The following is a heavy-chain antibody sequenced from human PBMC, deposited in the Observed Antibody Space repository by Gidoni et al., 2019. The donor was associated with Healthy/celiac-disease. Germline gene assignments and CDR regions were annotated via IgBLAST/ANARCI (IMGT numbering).Heavy chain of an antibody. V-gene: IGHV2-5*02. CDR2: IYWDDDK. D-gene: IGHD6-13*01. J-gene: IGHJ6*04. CDR3: AHRPPSIAAAV. CDR1: GFSLSTSGVG. Sequence: ITLKESGPTLVKPTQTLTLTCTFSGFSLSTSGVGVGWIRQPPGKALEWLALIYWDDDKRSSPSLKSRLTITKDTSKNQVVLTITNMDPVDTATYYCAHRPPSIAAAVWGKGTTVTVSS.